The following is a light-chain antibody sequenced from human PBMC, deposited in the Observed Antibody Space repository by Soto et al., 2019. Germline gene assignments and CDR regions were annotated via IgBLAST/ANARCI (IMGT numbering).Light chain of an antibody. CDR3: KQYDGPPWT. V-gene: IGKV1-5*01. Sequence: EIQITQSPSTLSAYAPHRVIITCRSIQSVSRRLAWYQQKPGKAPKLLIYDASSLERGVPSRFSGSGSGTEFTLTINSLQTDDFAAYYCKQYDGPPWTFGQGPNVDIK. J-gene: IGKJ1*01. CDR1: QSVSRR. CDR2: DAS.